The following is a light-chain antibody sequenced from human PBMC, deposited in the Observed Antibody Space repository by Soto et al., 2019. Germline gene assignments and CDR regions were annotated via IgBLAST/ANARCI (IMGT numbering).Light chain of an antibody. V-gene: IGLV1-40*01. CDR2: GNS. Sequence: QSVLTQPPSVSGAPGQRVTISCTGSSSNIGAGYDVHWYQQLPGTAPKLLIYGNSNRPSGVPDRFSGSKSGTSASLAITGLQAVDEADYYCQSYDISLSVVVFGGGTKLTVL. J-gene: IGLJ2*01. CDR1: SSNIGAGYD. CDR3: QSYDISLSVVV.